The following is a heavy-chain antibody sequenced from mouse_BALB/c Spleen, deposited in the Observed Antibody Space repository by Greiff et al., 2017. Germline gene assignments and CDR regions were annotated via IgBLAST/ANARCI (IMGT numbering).Heavy chain of an antibody. V-gene: IGHV14-3*02. CDR1: GFNIKDTY. CDR3: ASSTTVVPPFAY. CDR2: IDPANGNT. D-gene: IGHD1-1*01. Sequence: EVQLQQSGAELVKPGASVKLSCTASGFNIKDTYMHWVKQRPEQGLEWIGRIDPANGNTKYDPKFQGKATITADTSSNTAYLQLSSLTSEDTAVYYCASSTTVVPPFAYWGQGTLVTVSA. J-gene: IGHJ3*01.